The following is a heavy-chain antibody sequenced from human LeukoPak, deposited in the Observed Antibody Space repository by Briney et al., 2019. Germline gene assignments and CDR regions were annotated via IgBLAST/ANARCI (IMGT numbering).Heavy chain of an antibody. J-gene: IGHJ5*02. Sequence: GRSLRLSCAASGFTFSSYAMSWFRQAPGKGLEWVSAISGSGGSTYYADSVKGRFTISRDNSKSTLYLQMNSLRAEDMAVYYCAKPITMVRGVAPNWFDPWGQGTLVTVSS. CDR3: AKPITMVRGVAPNWFDP. V-gene: IGHV3-23*01. D-gene: IGHD3-10*01. CDR1: GFTFSSYA. CDR2: ISGSGGST.